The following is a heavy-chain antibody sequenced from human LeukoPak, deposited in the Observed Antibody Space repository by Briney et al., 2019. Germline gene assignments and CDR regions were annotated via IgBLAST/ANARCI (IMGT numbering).Heavy chain of an antibody. Sequence: PGGSLRLSCAASGFTFSSYEMNWVRQAPGKGLEWVSYISSSGSTIYYADSVKGRFTISRDNAKNSLYLQMNSLRAEDTALYYCAKDIGSLTYYYDSSGYSGPLDIWGQGTMVTVSS. V-gene: IGHV3-48*03. CDR1: GFTFSSYE. CDR2: ISSSGSTI. J-gene: IGHJ3*02. CDR3: AKDIGSLTYYYDSSGYSGPLDI. D-gene: IGHD3-22*01.